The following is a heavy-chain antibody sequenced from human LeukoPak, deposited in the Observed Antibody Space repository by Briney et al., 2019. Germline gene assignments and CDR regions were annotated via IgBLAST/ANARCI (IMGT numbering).Heavy chain of an antibody. D-gene: IGHD6-13*01. CDR3: ARLIAAAGTDY. CDR2: ISSSSSYI. J-gene: IGHJ4*02. V-gene: IGHV3-21*01. Sequence: GGSLRLSCAASGFTFSDYYMNWVRQAPGKGLEWVSSISSSSSYIYYADSVKGRFTISRDNAKNSLYLQMNSLRAEDTAVYYCARLIAAAGTDYWGQGTLVTVSS. CDR1: GFTFSDYY.